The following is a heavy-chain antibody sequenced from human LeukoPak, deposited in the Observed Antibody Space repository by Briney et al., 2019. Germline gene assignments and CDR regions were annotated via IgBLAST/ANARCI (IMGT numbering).Heavy chain of an antibody. CDR2: INPNSGGT. D-gene: IGHD3-10*01. CDR3: ARVLAGDFDY. CDR1: GYTFSSYD. V-gene: IGHV1-2*02. J-gene: IGHJ4*02. Sequence: ATVKVSCTASGYTFSSYDINWVRQAPGQGLEWMGWINPNSGGTNYAQKFQGRVTMTRDTSTSTVYMELSSLRSEDTAVYYCARVLAGDFDYWGQGALVTVSS.